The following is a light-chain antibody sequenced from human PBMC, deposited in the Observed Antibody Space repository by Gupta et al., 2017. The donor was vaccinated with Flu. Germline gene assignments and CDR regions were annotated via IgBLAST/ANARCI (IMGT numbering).Light chain of an antibody. Sequence: DIEMTQSPSSLSASVGDRVTITCRASQSISSYLNWYQQKPGKAPKLLIYAASSLQSGVPSRFSGSGSGTDFTLTISRLQPEDFATYYCQQSYSTPFAFGRGTKVEIK. J-gene: IGKJ2*01. CDR1: QSISSY. CDR3: QQSYSTPFA. V-gene: IGKV1-39*01. CDR2: AAS.